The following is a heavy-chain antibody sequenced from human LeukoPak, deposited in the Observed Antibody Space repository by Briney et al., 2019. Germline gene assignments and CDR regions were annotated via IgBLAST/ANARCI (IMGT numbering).Heavy chain of an antibody. D-gene: IGHD3-22*01. CDR2: ISGGGGGT. CDR1: GITVSNYG. CDR3: AKRGVVIRVILVGFHKEAYYFDS. J-gene: IGHJ4*02. V-gene: IGHV3-23*01. Sequence: GGSLRLSCAVSGITVSNYGMSWVRQAPGKGLEWVAGISGGGGGTNYADSVKGRFTISRDNSKNTLYLRMNSLRAEDTAVYFCAKRGVVIRVILVGFHKEAYYFDSWGQGALVTVSS.